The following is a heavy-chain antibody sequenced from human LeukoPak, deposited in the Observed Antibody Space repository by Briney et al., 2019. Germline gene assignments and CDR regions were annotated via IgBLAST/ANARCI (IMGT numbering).Heavy chain of an antibody. Sequence: GGSLRLSCAASGFTFSSYSMNWVRQAPGKGLEWVSSISSSSSYIYYADSVKGRFTISRDNAKNSLYLQMNSLRAEDTAVYYCASNREGYYYGSGSYSRRSTPFDYWGQGTLVTVSS. J-gene: IGHJ4*02. CDR2: ISSSSSYI. CDR1: GFTFSSYS. CDR3: ASNREGYYYGSGSYSRRSTPFDY. V-gene: IGHV3-21*01. D-gene: IGHD3-10*01.